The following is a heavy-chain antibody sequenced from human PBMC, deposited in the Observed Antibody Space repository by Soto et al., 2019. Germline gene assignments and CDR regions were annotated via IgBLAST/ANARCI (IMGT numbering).Heavy chain of an antibody. J-gene: IGHJ4*02. V-gene: IGHV1-3*01. CDR1: GYSFTSYA. CDR2: INAGNGNT. Sequence: GASVKVSCKASGYSFTSYAMHWVRQAPGQRLEWMGWINAGNGNTKYSQKFQGRVTITRDTSATTTYMELSSLRSEDTAVYYCAREGYDSSGYTLAYWGQGTLVTVSS. CDR3: AREGYDSSGYTLAY. D-gene: IGHD3-22*01.